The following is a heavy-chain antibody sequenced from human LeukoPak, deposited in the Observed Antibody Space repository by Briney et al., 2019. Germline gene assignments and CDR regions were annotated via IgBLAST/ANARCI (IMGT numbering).Heavy chain of an antibody. V-gene: IGHV4-34*01. CDR1: GGSFSGYY. D-gene: IGHD3-10*01. Sequence: SETLSLTCAVYGGSFSGYYWSWIRQPPGKGLEWIGEINHSGSTNYNPSLKSRVTISVDTSKNQFSLKLSSVTAADTAVYYCASVGGRLLWFGESLDAFDIWGQGTMVTVS. J-gene: IGHJ3*02. CDR3: ASVGGRLLWFGESLDAFDI. CDR2: INHSGST.